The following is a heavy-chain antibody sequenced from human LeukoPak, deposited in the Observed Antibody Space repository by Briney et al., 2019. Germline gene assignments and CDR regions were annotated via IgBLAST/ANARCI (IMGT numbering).Heavy chain of an antibody. CDR3: ASSPARYYYDSSGYYSGH. CDR1: GGSISDYY. V-gene: IGHV4-4*07. J-gene: IGHJ4*02. Sequence: PSETLSLTCTVSGGSISDYYWSWVRQPAGKGLEWIGRIHISGTTYYNPSLKSRVTISVDKSKNQFSVKLSSVTAADTAVYYCASSPARYYYDSSGYYSGHWGQGTLVTVSS. D-gene: IGHD3-22*01. CDR2: IHISGTT.